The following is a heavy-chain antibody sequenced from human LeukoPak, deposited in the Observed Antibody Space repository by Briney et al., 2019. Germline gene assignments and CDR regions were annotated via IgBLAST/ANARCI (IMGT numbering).Heavy chain of an antibody. CDR2: INTNTGSP. V-gene: IGHV7-4-1*02. CDR1: GYTFSTYP. D-gene: IGHD3-22*01. J-gene: IGHJ4*02. Sequence: GASVKVSCKASGYTFSTYPMNWVRQAPGQGLEWMGWINTNTGSPTYAQGLTGRFVSSLDTSVSTAFLQINSLKAEDTALYYCVRGIDTTGYFNYWGQGTLVTVSS. CDR3: VRGIDTTGYFNY.